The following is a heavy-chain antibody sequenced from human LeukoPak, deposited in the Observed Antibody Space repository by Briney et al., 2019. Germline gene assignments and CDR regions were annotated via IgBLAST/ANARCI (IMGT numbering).Heavy chain of an antibody. D-gene: IGHD3-10*02. CDR3: ARDLHYYVAVDV. CDR1: GFTFSAYA. CDR2: IGSDNKQ. Sequence: GGSLRLSCAASGFTFSAYAMTWGRHAPGKGLEWVSSIGSDNKQHYSASVKGRFAISRDNSKSMLFLQLNSLRAEDTALYYCARDLHYYVAVDVWGQGTTVTVSS. V-gene: IGHV3-23*01. J-gene: IGHJ6*02.